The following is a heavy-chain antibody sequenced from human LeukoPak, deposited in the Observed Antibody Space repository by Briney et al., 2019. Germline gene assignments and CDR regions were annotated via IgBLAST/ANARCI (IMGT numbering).Heavy chain of an antibody. D-gene: IGHD6-19*01. J-gene: IGHJ4*02. CDR3: ATGDSSRWYVDY. CDR1: GYTLTELS. CDR2: FDPEDGET. V-gene: IGHV1-24*01. Sequence: ASVKVSCKVSGYTLTELSMHWVRQAPGKGLEWMGGFDPEDGETIYAQKFQGRVTMTEDTSTDTAYMELSSLRSEDTAVYYCATGDSSRWYVDYWGQGTLVTVSS.